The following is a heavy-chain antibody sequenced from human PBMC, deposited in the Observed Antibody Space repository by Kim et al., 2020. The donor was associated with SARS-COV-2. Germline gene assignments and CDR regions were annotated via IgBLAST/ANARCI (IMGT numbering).Heavy chain of an antibody. CDR3: ATTWPVCSGGPCRYYFDY. CDR1: GYTFTSYD. J-gene: IGHJ4*02. Sequence: ASVKVSCKASGYTFTSYDINWVRQATGQGLEWMGWMNPNSGDTGYAQKFQGRVTMTRTTPISTAYMELSSLTSEDTAVYYCATTWPVCSGGPCRYYFDYWGQGTLVTVAS. D-gene: IGHD2-15*01. V-gene: IGHV1-8*01. CDR2: MNPNSGDT.